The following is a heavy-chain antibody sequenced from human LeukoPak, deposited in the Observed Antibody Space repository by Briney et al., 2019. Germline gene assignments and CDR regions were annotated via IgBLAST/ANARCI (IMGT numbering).Heavy chain of an antibody. CDR1: GGSISSYY. D-gene: IGHD3-22*01. J-gene: IGHJ3*02. Sequence: SETLSLTCTVSGGSISSYYWSWIRQPAGKGLEWIGRIYTSGSTNYNPSLKSRVTMSVDTSKNQFSLKLSSVTAADTGVYYCARDWRDYYDSSGYYWDDAFDIWGQGTMVTVSS. V-gene: IGHV4-4*07. CDR2: IYTSGST. CDR3: ARDWRDYYDSSGYYWDDAFDI.